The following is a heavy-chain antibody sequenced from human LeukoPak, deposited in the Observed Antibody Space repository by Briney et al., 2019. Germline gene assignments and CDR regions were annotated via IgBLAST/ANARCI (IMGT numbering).Heavy chain of an antibody. Sequence: PGGSLRLSCAASGFTFSSYAMSWVRQAPGKGLEWASAISGSGGSTYYADSVKGRFTISRDNSKNTLYLQMNSLRAEDTAVYYCAKEQRFYSGSYLGYWGQGTLVTVSS. CDR1: GFTFSSYA. CDR2: ISGSGGST. J-gene: IGHJ4*02. CDR3: AKEQRFYSGSYLGY. V-gene: IGHV3-23*01. D-gene: IGHD1-26*01.